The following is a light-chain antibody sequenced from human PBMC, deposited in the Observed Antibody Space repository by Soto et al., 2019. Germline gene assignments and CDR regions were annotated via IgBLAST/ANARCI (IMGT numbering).Light chain of an antibody. CDR2: GAS. CDR3: HQYGSSPLYT. J-gene: IGKJ2*01. V-gene: IGKV3-20*01. CDR1: QSVSSSY. Sequence: EIVLTQSPGTLSLSPGERATLSCRASQSVSSSYLAWYQQKPGQAPRLLIYGASSRATGIPDRFSGSGSGTDFTLTITRLQPQAFAVYYCHQYGSSPLYTFGQGPKLDIK.